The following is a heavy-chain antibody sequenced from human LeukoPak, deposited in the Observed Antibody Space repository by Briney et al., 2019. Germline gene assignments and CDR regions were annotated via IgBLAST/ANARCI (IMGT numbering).Heavy chain of an antibody. V-gene: IGHV1-8*01. CDR1: GYTSTSYD. J-gene: IGHJ6*03. D-gene: IGHD3-10*01. CDR2: MNPNSGNT. Sequence: ASVKVSCKASGYTSTSYDINWVRQATGQGLEWMGWMNPNSGNTGYAQKFQGRVTMTRNTSISTAYMELSSLRSEDTAVYYCARARGFGLGSYYNVGYYYYFMDLGRKDTTVTVSS. CDR3: ARARGFGLGSYYNVGYYYYFMDL.